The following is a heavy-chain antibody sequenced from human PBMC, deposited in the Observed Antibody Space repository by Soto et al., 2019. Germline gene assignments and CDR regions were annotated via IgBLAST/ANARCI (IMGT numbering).Heavy chain of an antibody. D-gene: IGHD5-18*01. CDR1: GFSLSTRGVG. CDR3: AHTRGGCRPGYIPVGY. Sequence: QITLKESGSPLVRPTQTLTLTCTFSGFSLSTRGVGVGWIRQPPGKALEWLAVIYWDEDKHYSPSRKKRLTIDNDTSKNQVDLTMTNMDPVATPKHYCAHTRGGCRPGYIPVGYGGQGTLGTVSS. V-gene: IGHV2-5*02. CDR2: IYWDEDK. J-gene: IGHJ4*02.